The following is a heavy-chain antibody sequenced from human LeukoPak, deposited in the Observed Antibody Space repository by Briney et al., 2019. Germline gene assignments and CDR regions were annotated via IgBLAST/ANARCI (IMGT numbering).Heavy chain of an antibody. CDR1: GFTFSSYS. CDR3: ARGGGYCSSTSCPLHYFDY. V-gene: IGHV3-21*01. D-gene: IGHD2-2*01. J-gene: IGHJ4*02. Sequence: PGGSLRLSCAASGFTFSSYSMNRVRQAPGKGLEWVSSISSSSSYIYYADSVKGRFTISRDNAKNSLYLQMNSLRAEDTAVYYCARGGGYCSSTSCPLHYFDYWGQGTLVTVSS. CDR2: ISSSSSYI.